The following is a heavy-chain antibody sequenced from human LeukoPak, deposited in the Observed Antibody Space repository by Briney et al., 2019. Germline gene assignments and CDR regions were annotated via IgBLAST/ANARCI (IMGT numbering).Heavy chain of an antibody. J-gene: IGHJ4*02. Sequence: GGSLRLSCAASGFNFDDYGMSWVRQAPGKGLEWVSGINWNGGSTGYADSVKGRFTISRDNAKNSLYLQMNSLRAEDTAVYYCSGDPRHNDYWGQGALVTVSS. CDR3: SGDPRHNDY. CDR2: INWNGGST. CDR1: GFNFDDYG. V-gene: IGHV3-20*04.